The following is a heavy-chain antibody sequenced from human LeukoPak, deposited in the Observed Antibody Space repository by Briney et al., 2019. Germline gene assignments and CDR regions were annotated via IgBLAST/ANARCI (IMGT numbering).Heavy chain of an antibody. D-gene: IGHD1-7*01. V-gene: IGHV3-23*01. Sequence: PGGSLRLSCAASGFTFSTYTMTWVRQVPGEGLEWVSVISGSGATTYYAESAKGRFTISRDNSKNTVYLQMNSLRAEDTAVYYCAKRHGISGTTTRAADYWGQGTLVTVSS. CDR2: ISGSGATT. J-gene: IGHJ4*02. CDR1: GFTFSTYT. CDR3: AKRHGISGTTTRAADY.